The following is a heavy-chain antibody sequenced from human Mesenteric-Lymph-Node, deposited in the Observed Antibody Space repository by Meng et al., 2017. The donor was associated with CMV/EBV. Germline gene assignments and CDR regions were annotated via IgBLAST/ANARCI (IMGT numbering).Heavy chain of an antibody. CDR2: IYYTGST. CDR3: ARIPTCSSTNCHRYFDF. CDR1: GASVSSGSYY. D-gene: IGHD2-2*01. Sequence: SETLSLTCTVSGASVSSGSYYWSWIRQPPGKGLEWIGYIYYTGSTRYNPSLKTRVSISVDTSRNQFSLRLNSVTAADTAVYFCARIPTCSSTNCHRYFDFWGQGTLVTVSS. V-gene: IGHV4-61*01. J-gene: IGHJ4*02.